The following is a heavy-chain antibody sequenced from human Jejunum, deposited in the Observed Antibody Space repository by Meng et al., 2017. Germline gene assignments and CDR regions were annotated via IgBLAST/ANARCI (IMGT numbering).Heavy chain of an antibody. J-gene: IGHJ4*02. CDR1: EFTFSNYE. CDR3: ARFGYSSGWYRPDY. V-gene: IGHV3-48*03. CDR2: ISSTGTTI. Sequence: GGSLRLSCVASEFTFSNYEMNWVRQAPGKGLEWVSYISSTGTTIYYADSVKGRFTISRDNTKNSLYLQMNSLRAEDTAIYYCARFGYSSGWYRPDYWGQGTLVTVSS. D-gene: IGHD6-19*01.